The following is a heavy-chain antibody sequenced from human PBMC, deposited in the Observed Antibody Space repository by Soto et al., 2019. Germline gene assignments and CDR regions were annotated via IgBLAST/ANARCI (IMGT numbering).Heavy chain of an antibody. D-gene: IGHD6-19*01. Sequence: GESLKISCKGSGYSFTSYWISWVRQMPGKGLEWMGRIDPSDSYTNYSPSFQGHVSISADKSISTAYLQWSSLMASDTAMYYCAKSIAVAPGWLDPWGQGIQVTVS. CDR3: AKSIAVAPGWLDP. CDR1: GYSFTSYW. CDR2: IDPSDSYT. V-gene: IGHV5-10-1*01. J-gene: IGHJ5*02.